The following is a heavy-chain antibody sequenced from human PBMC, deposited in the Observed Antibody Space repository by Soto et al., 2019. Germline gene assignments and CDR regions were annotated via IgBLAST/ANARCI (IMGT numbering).Heavy chain of an antibody. J-gene: IGHJ4*02. D-gene: IGHD6-13*01. CDR2: IYPGDSET. V-gene: IGHV5-51*01. CDR3: ARSPRSSPYFDY. Sequence: PGESLKISCQCSGYTFSNFWIAWVRQLPGKVLEYMGIIYPGDSETRYSPSFHGKVTISADRSIGTAYLQWSSLEASDNAFYFCARSPRSSPYFDYWGQGALVTVS. CDR1: GYTFSNFW.